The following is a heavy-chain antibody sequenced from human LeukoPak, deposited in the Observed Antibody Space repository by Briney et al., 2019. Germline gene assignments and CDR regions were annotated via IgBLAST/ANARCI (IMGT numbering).Heavy chain of an antibody. CDR1: GYTFTSYD. V-gene: IGHV1-8*01. CDR3: ARGGRLYDSSGYYDDY. Sequence: ASVTVSCKASGYTFTSYDINWVRQATGQGREWMGWMNPNSGNTGYAQKFQGRVTMTRNTSISTAYMELSSLRSEDTAVYYCARGGRLYDSSGYYDDYWGQGTLVTVSS. D-gene: IGHD3-22*01. CDR2: MNPNSGNT. J-gene: IGHJ4*02.